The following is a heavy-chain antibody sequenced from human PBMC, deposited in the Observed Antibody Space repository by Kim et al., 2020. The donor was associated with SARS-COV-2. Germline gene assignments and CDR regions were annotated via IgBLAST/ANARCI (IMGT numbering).Heavy chain of an antibody. V-gene: IGHV3-66*01. J-gene: IGHJ6*02. D-gene: IGHD2-15*01. CDR3: AREAKNCSGGSCSGWGMDV. CDR2: IYSGGST. Sequence: GGSLRLSCAASGFTVSSNYMSWVRQAPGKGLEWVSVIYSGGSTYYADSVKGRFTISRDNSKNTLYLQMNSLRAEDTAVYYCAREAKNCSGGSCSGWGMDVWGQGTTVTVSS. CDR1: GFTVSSNY.